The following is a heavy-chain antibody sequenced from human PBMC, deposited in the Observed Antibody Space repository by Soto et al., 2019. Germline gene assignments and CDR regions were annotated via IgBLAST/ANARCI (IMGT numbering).Heavy chain of an antibody. V-gene: IGHV1-69*13. CDR1: AGTFSSYA. CDR3: AIGEQGFYYYGMDV. Sequence: SVKVSCKASAGTFSSYAISSVRQAPGQALEWMGRIIPIFGTANYAQTFQGRVTITADESTSTAYMELSSLRSEDTAVYYCAIGEQGFYYYGMDVWGQGTTVTVSS. J-gene: IGHJ6*02. CDR2: IIPIFGTA. D-gene: IGHD2-15*01.